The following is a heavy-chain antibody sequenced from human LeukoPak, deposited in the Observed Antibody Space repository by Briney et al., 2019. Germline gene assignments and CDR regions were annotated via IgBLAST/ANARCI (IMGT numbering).Heavy chain of an antibody. Sequence: SETLSLTCTVSGYSISSGYYWGWIRQPPGKGLEWIGSIYHSGSTYYNPSLKSRVTISVDTSKNQFSLKLSSVTAADKAVYYCAREEDGYNYYFDYWGQGTLVTVSS. CDR3: AREEDGYNYYFDY. D-gene: IGHD5-24*01. J-gene: IGHJ4*02. V-gene: IGHV4-38-2*02. CDR2: IYHSGST. CDR1: GYSISSGYY.